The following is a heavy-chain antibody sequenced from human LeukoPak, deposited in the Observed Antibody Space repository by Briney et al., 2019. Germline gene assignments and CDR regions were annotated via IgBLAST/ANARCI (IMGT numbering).Heavy chain of an antibody. V-gene: IGHV3-11*06. Sequence: PGGSLTLSCAASGFTFSDYYMSCIRQAPGEGLQGGSYISSSSSYTNYAHSVKGRFTISIDNAKNSLYLQMNSLRAEDTAVYYCARVSRGYSYGGTDAFDIWGQGTMVTVSS. CDR1: GFTFSDYY. D-gene: IGHD5-18*01. CDR3: ARVSRGYSYGGTDAFDI. CDR2: ISSSSSYT. J-gene: IGHJ3*02.